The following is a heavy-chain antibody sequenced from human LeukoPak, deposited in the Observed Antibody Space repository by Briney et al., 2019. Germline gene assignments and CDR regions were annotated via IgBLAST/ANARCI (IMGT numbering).Heavy chain of an antibody. CDR1: GGSISSSSYY. CDR3: ASLVKVVVPAAINGVY. Sequence: PSETLSLTCTVSGGSISSSSYYWGWIRQPPGKGLEWIGSIYYSGSTYYNPSLKSRVTISVDTSKNQFSLKLSSVTAADTAVYYCASLVKVVVPAAINGVYWGQGTLVTVSS. D-gene: IGHD2-2*02. V-gene: IGHV4-39*01. J-gene: IGHJ4*02. CDR2: IYYSGST.